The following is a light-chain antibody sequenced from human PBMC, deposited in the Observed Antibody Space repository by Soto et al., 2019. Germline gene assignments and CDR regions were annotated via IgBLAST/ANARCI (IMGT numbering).Light chain of an antibody. CDR2: DAT. CDR3: LQYNTFPHT. J-gene: IGKJ2*01. V-gene: IGKV1-5*01. CDR1: QMIARW. Sequence: IQMTQSPSTLSASVGDTVTLTCRSSQMIARWLAWYQQKPGTAPRLIIYDATSLQSGVPSRFSASASGTDFTLAISSLHPDDFATCDCLQYNTFPHTLGQGTKLEI.